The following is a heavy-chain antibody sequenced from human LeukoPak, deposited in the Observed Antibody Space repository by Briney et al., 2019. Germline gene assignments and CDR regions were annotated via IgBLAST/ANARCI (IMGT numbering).Heavy chain of an antibody. V-gene: IGHV3-33*01. D-gene: IGHD3-3*01. CDR3: ARDGGVDAFDI. CDR2: IWYDGSNK. J-gene: IGHJ3*02. Sequence: AGGSLRLSCAASGFTFSSYGMHWVCQAPGKGLEWVAVIWYDGSNKYYADSVKGRFTISRDNSKNTLHLQMNSLRAEDTAVYYCARDGGVDAFDIWGQGTMVTVSS. CDR1: GFTFSSYG.